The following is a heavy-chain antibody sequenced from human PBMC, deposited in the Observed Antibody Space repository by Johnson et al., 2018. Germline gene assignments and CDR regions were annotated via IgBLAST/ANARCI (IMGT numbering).Heavy chain of an antibody. V-gene: IGHV3-23*04. CDR1: EFTFSSYA. CDR2: ISGSGGST. Sequence: VQLVECGGGLVQPGGSLRLFCASSEFTFSSYAMSWVRQAPGMGLQWVSSISGSGGSTYYADSVKGRFTISRANSKNPLYLQMNSLRAEDKAVYYCAKSQGFFYYYMDVWGKGTTVTVSS. D-gene: IGHD3-3*01. CDR3: AKSQGFFYYYMDV. J-gene: IGHJ6*03.